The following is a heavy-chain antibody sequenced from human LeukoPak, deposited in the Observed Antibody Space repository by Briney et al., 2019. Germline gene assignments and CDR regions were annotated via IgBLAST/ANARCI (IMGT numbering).Heavy chain of an antibody. Sequence: ASVTVSCKASGYTFTGYYMHWVRQPPGQGLEWMGWINPNSGGTNYAQKFQGRVTMTRDTSISTAYLELSRLRSDDTAVYYCARADEYQLPEFDYWGQGTLVTVSS. CDR1: GYTFTGYY. CDR3: ARADEYQLPEFDY. D-gene: IGHD2-2*01. V-gene: IGHV1-2*02. CDR2: INPNSGGT. J-gene: IGHJ4*02.